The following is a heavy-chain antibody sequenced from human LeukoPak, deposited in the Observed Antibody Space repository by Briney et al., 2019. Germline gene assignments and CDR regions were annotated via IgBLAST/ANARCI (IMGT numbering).Heavy chain of an antibody. CDR2: ISWNSGSI. CDR3: ARGSDNKAHFDWLEYFDY. D-gene: IGHD3-9*01. J-gene: IGHJ4*02. CDR1: GFTFHDYS. V-gene: IGHV3-9*01. Sequence: GGSLRLSCEGSGFTFHDYSIHWVRQAPGKGLEWVSGISWNSGSIAYADSVKGRFTISRDNAKNSLYLQMNSLRAEDTAVYYCARGSDNKAHFDWLEYFDYWGQGTLVTVSS.